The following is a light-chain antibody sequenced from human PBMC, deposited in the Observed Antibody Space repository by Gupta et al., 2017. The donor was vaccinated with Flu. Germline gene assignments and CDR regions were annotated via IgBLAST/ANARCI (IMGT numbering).Light chain of an antibody. J-gene: IGLJ2*01. CDR1: SSDVGGYNL. Sequence: QSALTQPASVSGSPGQSITISCTGTSSDVGGYNLVSWYQQHPVKAPKLMIYEGSKRPSVVSNRFSGSKSGNTASLTISGLQAEDEADYYCCSYAGSSPHVVFGGGTKLTVL. V-gene: IGLV2-23*01. CDR2: EGS. CDR3: CSYAGSSPHVV.